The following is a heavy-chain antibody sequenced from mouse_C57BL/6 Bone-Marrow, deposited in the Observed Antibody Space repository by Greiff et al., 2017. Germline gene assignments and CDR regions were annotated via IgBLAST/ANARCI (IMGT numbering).Heavy chain of an antibody. J-gene: IGHJ2*01. D-gene: IGHD2-14*01. CDR3: ARAVGTHFDY. V-gene: IGHV5-16*01. Sequence: EVKLVESEGGLVQPGSSMKLSCTASGFTFSDYYMAWVRQVPEKGLEWVANINYDGSSTYYLDSLKSRFIISRDNAKNILYLQMSSLKSEDTATYYCARAVGTHFDYWGQGTTLTVSS. CDR2: INYDGSST. CDR1: GFTFSDYY.